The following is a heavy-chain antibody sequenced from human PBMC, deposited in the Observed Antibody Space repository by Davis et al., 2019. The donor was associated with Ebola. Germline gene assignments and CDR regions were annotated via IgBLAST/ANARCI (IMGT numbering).Heavy chain of an antibody. CDR3: SPDPVLTAKYV. Sequence: AASVKVSCKVFGYTLSEFSMHWVRQAPGGGLEWMGGFDPEHGGHRFAQRLQGRVTMTEDTLTNTAYMELTRLTSEDTAVYFCSPDPVLTAKYVWGQGTLVTVSS. V-gene: IGHV1-24*01. CDR1: GYTLSEFS. J-gene: IGHJ4*02. D-gene: IGHD3-16*01. CDR2: FDPEHGGH.